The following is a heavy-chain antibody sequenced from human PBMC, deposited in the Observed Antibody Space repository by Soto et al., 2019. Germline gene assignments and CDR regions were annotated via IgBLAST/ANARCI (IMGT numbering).Heavy chain of an antibody. CDR1: GFTFTDYY. Sequence: QVRLVEFGGGLVKPGGSLRLSCAASGFTFTDYYMSWIRQAPGRGLEWVSYIGDSGTKKYYADSVKGRFTISRDNAKNSLFLQMTSLRPEDTAVYYCANGPLDFWGQGTLVTVSS. J-gene: IGHJ4*02. V-gene: IGHV3-11*01. CDR3: ANGPLDF. CDR2: IGDSGTKK.